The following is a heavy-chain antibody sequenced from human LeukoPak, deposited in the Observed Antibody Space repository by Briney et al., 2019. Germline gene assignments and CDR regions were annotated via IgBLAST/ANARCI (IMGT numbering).Heavy chain of an antibody. CDR2: ISYSGST. J-gene: IGHJ5*02. V-gene: IGHV4-39*07. Sequence: LETLSLTCTVSGGSISSSGYYWGWIRQPPGQGLEWIGTISYSGSTYYNPSLKRRVTISLAASKNQFSLKLSSVTAADTALYYCARESDRYCSTTSCPNWYDPWGQGTLVTVSS. CDR1: GGSISSSGYY. CDR3: ARESDRYCSTTSCPNWYDP. D-gene: IGHD2-2*01.